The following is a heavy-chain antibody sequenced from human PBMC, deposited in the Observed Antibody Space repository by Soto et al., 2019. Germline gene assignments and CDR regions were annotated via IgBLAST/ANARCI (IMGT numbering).Heavy chain of an antibody. CDR2: IWYDGSNK. CDR1: GFTFSSYG. D-gene: IGHD3-10*01. CDR3: ARDSEGSYYYYMDV. V-gene: IGHV3-33*08. J-gene: IGHJ6*03. Sequence: GGSLRLSCAASGFTFSSYGMHWVRQAPGKGLEWVAVIWYDGSNKYYADSVKGRFTISRDNSKNTLYLQMNSLRAEDTAVYYCARDSEGSYYYYMDVWGKGTTVTVSS.